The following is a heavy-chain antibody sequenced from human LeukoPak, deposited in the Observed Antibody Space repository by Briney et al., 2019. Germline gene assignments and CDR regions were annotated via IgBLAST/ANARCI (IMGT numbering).Heavy chain of an antibody. CDR2: ISSSCSTI. Sequence: PGGSLRLSCAASGFTFSDYYMSWIRQAPGKGLEWVSYISSSCSTIYYADYVKGRFTISRDKAKNSLYLQMNSLRAEDTAVYYCAKDRSSGYGNWGTFDYWGQGTLVTVSS. CDR1: GFTFSDYY. CDR3: AKDRSSGYGNWGTFDY. V-gene: IGHV3-11*01. J-gene: IGHJ4*02. D-gene: IGHD5-12*01.